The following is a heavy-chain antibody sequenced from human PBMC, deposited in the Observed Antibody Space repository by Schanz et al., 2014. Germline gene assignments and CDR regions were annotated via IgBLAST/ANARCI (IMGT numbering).Heavy chain of an antibody. V-gene: IGHV4-4*02. Sequence: QVQLQESGPGLVKPSGTLSLTCVVSGGSISSGVWWTWARQSPGKGLEWIGEIFHSGTTNDNPSLGSRFTISVDKSKNQFPLILSFMTAADTAVYYCTRSTLWSYDVWGRGTMVIVSS. CDR2: IFHSGTT. CDR3: TRSTLWSYDV. CDR1: GGSISSGVW. J-gene: IGHJ3*01. D-gene: IGHD2-21*01.